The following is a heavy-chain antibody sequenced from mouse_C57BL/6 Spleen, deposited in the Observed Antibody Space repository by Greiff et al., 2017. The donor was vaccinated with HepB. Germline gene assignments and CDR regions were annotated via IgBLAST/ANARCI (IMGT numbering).Heavy chain of an antibody. Sequence: EVKLVESGAELVRPGASVKLSCTASGFNIKDDYMNWVKKRTEQGLEWIGWSDPENGDTEYDSKFQGKATITADTCSNTAYLQLSSLTSDYTAVYYCTTQLRLPFDDWGQGTTLTVSS. V-gene: IGHV14-4*01. D-gene: IGHD3-2*02. J-gene: IGHJ2*01. CDR1: GFNIKDDY. CDR2: SDPENGDT. CDR3: TTQLRLPFDD.